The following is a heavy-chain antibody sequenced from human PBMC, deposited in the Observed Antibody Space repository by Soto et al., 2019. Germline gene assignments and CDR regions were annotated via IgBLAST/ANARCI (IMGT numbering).Heavy chain of an antibody. D-gene: IGHD2-21*01. V-gene: IGHV3-7*01. CDR2: IKQDGSWK. J-gene: IGHJ3*01. CDR3: ARDSNIFQPVGSDDASEF. Sequence: EVQLVESGGGLVQPGGSLRLSCEASGFTFSNHYMSWVRQAPGKGLEWVANIKQDGSWKFYVDSVKGRFTIARDNAKSSVNMQLDSRRVEQTEVYYCARDSNIFQPVGSDDASEFWGQGTMVTVSS. CDR1: GFTFSNHY.